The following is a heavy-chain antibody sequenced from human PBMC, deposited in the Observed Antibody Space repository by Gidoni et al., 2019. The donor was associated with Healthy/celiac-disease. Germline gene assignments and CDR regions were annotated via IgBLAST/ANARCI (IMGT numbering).Heavy chain of an antibody. D-gene: IGHD2-2*01. V-gene: IGHV1-69*01. J-gene: IGHJ6*02. CDR2: IIPIFGTA. CDR3: ARDPGYCSSTSCDYYYYYGMDV. CDR1: GGTFSSYA. Sequence: QVQLVQSGAEVKKPGSSVKVSCKASGGTFSSYAISWVRQAPGQGLEWMGGIIPIFGTANYAQKFQGRVTITADESTSTAYMELSSLRSEDTAVYYCARDPGYCSSTSCDYYYYYGMDVWGQGTTVTVSS.